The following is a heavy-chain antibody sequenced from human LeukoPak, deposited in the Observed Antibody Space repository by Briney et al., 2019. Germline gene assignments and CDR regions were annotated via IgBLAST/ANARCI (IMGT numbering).Heavy chain of an antibody. D-gene: IGHD2-2*01. J-gene: IGHJ4*02. CDR1: GFTFSSYG. Sequence: PGGSLRLSCTASGFTFSSYGMHWVRQAPGKGLEWVAVISYGGSHKYYADSVKGRFTISRDNSMNTLYLQMNSLRAEDTAVYYCAKAAPAEAYYFDYWGQGTLVTVSS. CDR2: ISYGGSHK. V-gene: IGHV3-30*18. CDR3: AKAAPAEAYYFDY.